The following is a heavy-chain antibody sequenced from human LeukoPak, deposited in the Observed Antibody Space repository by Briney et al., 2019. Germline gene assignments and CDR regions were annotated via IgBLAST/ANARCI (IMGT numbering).Heavy chain of an antibody. CDR2: ISPGGPT. CDR1: GFPFSSHG. D-gene: IGHD5-12*01. Sequence: HSGGTLRLSCAGSGFPFSSHGMNWVRQAPGKGLEWVSGISPGGPTYYADSVKGRFTISRDDSRNTLYLQMTNLRADDTAVYYCAKDGAWLRFDDRGQGILVTVSS. V-gene: IGHV3-23*01. CDR3: AKDGAWLRFDD. J-gene: IGHJ4*02.